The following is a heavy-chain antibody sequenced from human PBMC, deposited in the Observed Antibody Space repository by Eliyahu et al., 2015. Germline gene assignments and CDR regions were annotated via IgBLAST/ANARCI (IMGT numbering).Heavy chain of an antibody. CDR2: IEYRGNT. CDR3: ARQRGYLFRFFDF. J-gene: IGHJ4*02. Sequence: QVQLQESGPGVVKSAETLSLTCKVSGGSISGSSXHWGXVRQAPGKGLEWIASIEYRGNTDSNPSPKSRVAISVDPSKNQFSLNLTSVTAADTAVYYCARQRGYLFRFFDFWGPGTLVSVSS. CDR1: GGSISGSSXH. D-gene: IGHD5-18*01. V-gene: IGHV4-39*01.